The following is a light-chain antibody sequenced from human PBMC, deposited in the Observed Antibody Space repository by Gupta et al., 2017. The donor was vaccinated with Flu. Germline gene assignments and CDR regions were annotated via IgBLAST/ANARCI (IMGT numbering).Light chain of an antibody. J-gene: IGLJ1*01. CDR2: EVR. CDR3: SSCATTHTLV. Sequence: SIIISCTGTRGDLGCYKYVYWYQQLPGKAPKIIIYEVRNRASRVSSRFSGSKYGNTSSLTISGLQAEAEADYFCSSCATTHTLVFGTGTTVTVL. V-gene: IGLV2-14*01. CDR1: RGDLGCYKY.